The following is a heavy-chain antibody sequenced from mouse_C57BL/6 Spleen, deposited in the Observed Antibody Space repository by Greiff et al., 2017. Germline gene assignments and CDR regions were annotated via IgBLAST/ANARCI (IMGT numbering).Heavy chain of an antibody. Sequence: QVQLQQPGAELVMPGASVKLSCKASGYTFTSYWMHWVKQRPGQGLEWIGELDPSDSYTNYNQKFTGKSTLTVDKSSSTAYMQLSSLTSEDSAVYYCARAYYDYDGRGYYAMDYWGQGTSVTVSS. J-gene: IGHJ4*01. CDR3: ARAYYDYDGRGYYAMDY. D-gene: IGHD2-4*01. CDR2: LDPSDSYT. V-gene: IGHV1-69*01. CDR1: GYTFTSYW.